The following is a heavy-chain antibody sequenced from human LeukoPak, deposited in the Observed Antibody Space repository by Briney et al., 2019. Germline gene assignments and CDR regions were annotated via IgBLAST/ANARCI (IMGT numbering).Heavy chain of an antibody. CDR3: ARGPGGGSRNWFDP. CDR1: GGSVSSGSYY. J-gene: IGHJ5*02. D-gene: IGHD2-15*01. Sequence: SETLSLTCTVSGGSVSSGSYYWRWIRQPPGKGLEWIGYIYYSGSTNYNPSLKSRVTISVDTSKNQFSLKLSSVTAADTAVSSCARGPGGGSRNWFDPWGQGTLVTVSS. CDR2: IYYSGST. V-gene: IGHV4-61*01.